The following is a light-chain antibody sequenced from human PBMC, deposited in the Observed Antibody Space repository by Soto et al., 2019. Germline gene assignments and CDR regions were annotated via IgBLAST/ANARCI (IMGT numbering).Light chain of an antibody. CDR1: QSVSGD. CDR3: QQYSNWPRT. Sequence: EIVMTQSPATLSLSPGERATLSCRASQSVSGDLAWYQQKPGQAPRLLIYDASTRDTGIPARFSGSGSGTEFTLTISSLQSEDFAVYYCQQYSNWPRTFGQGTKLEIK. V-gene: IGKV3-15*01. J-gene: IGKJ2*01. CDR2: DAS.